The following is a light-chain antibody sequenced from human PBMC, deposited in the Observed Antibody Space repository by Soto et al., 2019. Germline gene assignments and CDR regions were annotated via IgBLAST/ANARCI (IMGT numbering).Light chain of an antibody. CDR1: SSDVGGYNF. CDR3: CSHSASIHWV. V-gene: IGLV2-14*03. J-gene: IGLJ3*02. CDR2: EVL. Sequence: QSVLTQPASVSGSPGQSITTSCTGTSSDVGGYNFVSWYQQHPGNAPKLIIHEVLNRPSGVSSRFSGSKSGNTASLTISGLQAEDDAVYYCCSHSASIHWVFGGGTKLTVL.